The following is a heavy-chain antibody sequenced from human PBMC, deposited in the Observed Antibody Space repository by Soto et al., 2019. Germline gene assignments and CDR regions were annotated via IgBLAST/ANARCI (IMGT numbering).Heavy chain of an antibody. Sequence: SETLSLTCTVSGDSISSGGYYWSWIRQHPGKGLEWIAHIYYSGSTYYNPSLKSRVTISVDTSKNQFSLKLSSVTAADTAVYYCARRYGSAIDYWGQGTLVTVSS. V-gene: IGHV4-31*03. CDR1: GDSISSGGYY. J-gene: IGHJ4*02. CDR2: IYYSGST. CDR3: ARRYGSAIDY. D-gene: IGHD1-26*01.